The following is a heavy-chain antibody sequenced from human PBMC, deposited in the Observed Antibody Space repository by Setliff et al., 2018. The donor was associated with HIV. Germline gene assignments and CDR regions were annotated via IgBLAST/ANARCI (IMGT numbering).Heavy chain of an antibody. Sequence: SETLSLTCTVSGGSITSTTYYWGWIRQPPGKGLEWIGTIHYTGNTSHNPSLKSRVTISVEASKNQISLKLTAVTAADSAVYYCARDDSIVLVPAIMRGDGFDFWGQGRMVTVSS. CDR3: ARDDSIVLVPAIMRGDGFDF. J-gene: IGHJ3*01. D-gene: IGHD2-2*01. CDR1: GGSITSTTYY. V-gene: IGHV4-39*02. CDR2: IHYTGNT.